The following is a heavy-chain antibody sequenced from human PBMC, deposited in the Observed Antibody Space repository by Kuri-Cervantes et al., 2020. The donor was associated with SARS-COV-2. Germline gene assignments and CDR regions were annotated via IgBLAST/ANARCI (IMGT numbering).Heavy chain of an antibody. J-gene: IGHJ6*02. V-gene: IGHV3-33*01. CDR2: IWYDGSNK. D-gene: IGHD3-3*01. CDR3: ARDRYDFWSGLGYYYYGMDV. CDR1: GFTFSSYG. Sequence: GESLKISCAASGFTFSSYGMHWVRQAPGKGLERVAVIWYDGSNKYYADSVKGRLTISRDNSKNTLYLQMNSLRAEDTAVYYCARDRYDFWSGLGYYYYGMDVWGQGTTVTVSS.